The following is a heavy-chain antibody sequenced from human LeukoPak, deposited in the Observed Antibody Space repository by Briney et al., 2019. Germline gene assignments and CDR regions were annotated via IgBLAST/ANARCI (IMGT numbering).Heavy chain of an antibody. Sequence: GGSLRLSCEASGFTFSSYSMNWVRQAPGKGLEWISYNSTSTTTIYYANPVKGRFTISRDNAKKSLYLQMNSLRVEDTGVYYCASWGEGALDNWGQGTLVTVSS. V-gene: IGHV3-48*01. CDR2: NSTSTTTI. J-gene: IGHJ4*02. CDR3: ASWGEGALDN. D-gene: IGHD1-26*01. CDR1: GFTFSSYS.